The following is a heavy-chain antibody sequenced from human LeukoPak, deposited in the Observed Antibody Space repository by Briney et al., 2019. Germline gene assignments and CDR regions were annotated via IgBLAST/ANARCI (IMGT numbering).Heavy chain of an antibody. Sequence: SGTLSLTCTVSGGSISSYYWSWIRQPPGKGLEWIGYIYYSGSTNYNPSLKSRVTISVDTSKNQFSLKLSSVTAADTAVYYCARTATPYYYGSGSYYTPSYYFDYWGQGTLVTVSS. D-gene: IGHD3-10*01. CDR3: ARTATPYYYGSGSYYTPSYYFDY. CDR1: GGSISSYY. J-gene: IGHJ4*02. V-gene: IGHV4-59*08. CDR2: IYYSGST.